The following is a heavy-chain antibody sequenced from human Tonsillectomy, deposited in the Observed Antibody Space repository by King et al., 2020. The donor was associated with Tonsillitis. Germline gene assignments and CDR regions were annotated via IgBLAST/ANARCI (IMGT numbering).Heavy chain of an antibody. V-gene: IGHV3-21*01. J-gene: IGHJ4*02. D-gene: IGHD6-6*01. Sequence: VQLVESGGGLVKPGGSLRLSCAAPGFTFSSYSMNWVRQAPGTGLEWVASISSSSSYIYYADSVKGRFTISSDNAKNSLYLQMNSLRAEDTAVYYCASSGSSRIDYWGQGTLVTVSS. CDR3: ASSGSSRIDY. CDR2: ISSSSSYI. CDR1: GFTFSSYS.